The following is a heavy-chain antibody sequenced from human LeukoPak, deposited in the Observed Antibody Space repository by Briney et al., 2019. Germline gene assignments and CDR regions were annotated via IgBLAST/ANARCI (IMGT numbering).Heavy chain of an antibody. J-gene: IGHJ4*02. D-gene: IGHD6-19*01. V-gene: IGHV1-69*13. CDR2: IITIFGTA. Sequence: ASVKVSCKASGGTFSSYAISWVRQAPGQGLEWMGGIITIFGTANYAQKFQGRVTITADESTSTAYMELSSLRSEDTAVYYCARDRAPYSSGWYNFDYWGQGTLVTVSS. CDR1: GGTFSSYA. CDR3: ARDRAPYSSGWYNFDY.